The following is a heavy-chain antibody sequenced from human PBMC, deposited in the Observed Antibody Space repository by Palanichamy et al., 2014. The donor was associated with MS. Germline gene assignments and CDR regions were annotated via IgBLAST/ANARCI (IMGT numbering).Heavy chain of an antibody. V-gene: IGHV3-23*01. CDR1: GFTFSSYA. D-gene: IGHD6-6*01. Sequence: EVQLLESGGGLVQPGGSLRLSCAASGFTFSSYAMSWVRQAPGKGLEWVSAISGSGGSTYYADSVKGRFTISRDNSKNTLYLQMNSLRAEDTAVYYCAKDLRGYSSSSGGFDYWGQGTLVTVSS. CDR3: AKDLRGYSSSSGGFDY. CDR2: ISGSGGST. J-gene: IGHJ4*02.